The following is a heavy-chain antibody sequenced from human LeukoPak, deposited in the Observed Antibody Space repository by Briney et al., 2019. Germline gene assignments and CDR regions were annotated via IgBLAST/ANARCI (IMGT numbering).Heavy chain of an antibody. CDR2: IRYDGSNK. CDR1: GFTFSSYG. Sequence: QTGGSLRLSCAASGFTFSSYGVHWVRQAPGKGLEWVAFIRYDGSNKYYADSVKGRFTISRDNSKNTLYLQMNSLRAEDTAVYYCAKDQTGITGTTRFDYWGQGTLVTVSS. V-gene: IGHV3-30*02. CDR3: AKDQTGITGTTRFDY. J-gene: IGHJ4*02. D-gene: IGHD1-7*01.